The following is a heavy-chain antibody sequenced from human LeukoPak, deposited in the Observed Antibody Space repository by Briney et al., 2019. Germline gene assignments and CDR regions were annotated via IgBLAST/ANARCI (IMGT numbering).Heavy chain of an antibody. CDR1: GFTFSSYD. CDR2: ISGSGGST. CDR3: AKSTVGATRYFDY. V-gene: IGHV3-23*01. D-gene: IGHD1-26*01. Sequence: GGSLTLSCAVSGFTFSSYDMSWVRQAPGKGLEWVSAISGSGGSTYYADSVKGRFSIYRDNSKNTPYPQMNSRRAEDTAVYYCAKSTVGATRYFDYWGEGTLVSVSS. J-gene: IGHJ4*02.